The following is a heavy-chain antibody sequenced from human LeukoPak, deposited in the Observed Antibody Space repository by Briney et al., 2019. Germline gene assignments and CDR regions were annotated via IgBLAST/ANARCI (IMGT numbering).Heavy chain of an antibody. CDR3: ARRNGLSAARGDFDY. CDR1: GGSISGSFYY. D-gene: IGHD6-6*01. V-gene: IGHV4-39*01. CDR2: ISYSATT. Sequence: SETLSLTCTVSGGSISGSFYYWGRIRQPPGKGLEWIGTISYSATTYYNPSLKSRITISIDTSKNEFSLKLNSVTAADTAVYYCARRNGLSAARGDFDYWGQGTLVTVSS. J-gene: IGHJ4*02.